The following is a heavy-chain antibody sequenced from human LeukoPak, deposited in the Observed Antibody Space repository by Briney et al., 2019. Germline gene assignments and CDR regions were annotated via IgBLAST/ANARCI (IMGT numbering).Heavy chain of an antibody. CDR3: ARGDSSYIAAFYYFDY. V-gene: IGHV4-34*01. Sequence: SETLSLTCAVYGGSFSGYYWSWIRQPPGKGLEWIGEINHSGSTNCNPSLKSRVTISVDTSKNQFSLKLSSVTAADTAVYYCARGDSSYIAAFYYFDYWGQGTPVTVSS. J-gene: IGHJ4*02. D-gene: IGHD6-13*01. CDR2: INHSGST. CDR1: GGSFSGYY.